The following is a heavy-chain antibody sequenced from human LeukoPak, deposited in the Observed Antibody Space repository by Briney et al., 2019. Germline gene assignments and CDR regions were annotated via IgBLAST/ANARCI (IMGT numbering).Heavy chain of an antibody. J-gene: IGHJ4*02. CDR3: ARASGYDYFDY. CDR2: IYYSGST. Sequence: SETLSLTCTVSGGSISSGDYYWSWIRQPPGTGLEWIGYIYYSGSTYYNPSLKSRVTISVDTSKNQFSLKLSSVTAADTAVYYCARASGYDYFDYWGQGTLVTVSS. D-gene: IGHD5-12*01. V-gene: IGHV4-30-4*01. CDR1: GGSISSGDYY.